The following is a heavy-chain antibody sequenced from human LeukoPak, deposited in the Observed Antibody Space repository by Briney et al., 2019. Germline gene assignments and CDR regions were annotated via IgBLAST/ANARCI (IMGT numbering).Heavy chain of an antibody. CDR2: IYYSGST. J-gene: IGHJ4*02. CDR3: ARVYSYSFLRWSYFDY. D-gene: IGHD5-18*01. V-gene: IGHV4-31*03. Sequence: SETLSLTCTVSGGSISSGGYYWSWIRQHPGTGLEWIGYIYYSGSTYYNPSLKSRVTISVDTSKNQFSLKLSSVTAADTAVYYCARVYSYSFLRWSYFDYWGQGTLVTVSS. CDR1: GGSISSGGYY.